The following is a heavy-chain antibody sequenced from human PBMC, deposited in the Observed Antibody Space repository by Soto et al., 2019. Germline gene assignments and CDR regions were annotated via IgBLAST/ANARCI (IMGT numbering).Heavy chain of an antibody. Sequence: EVQLLESGGGLVQPGGSLRLSCAASGFTFGRYAMSWDRQAPGKGLEWVSAISGSGDRTDYADSVKGRLTISRDNSKNTLYLQMNSLRAEDTAVYYCSKDPNQIFAVVIDNWGQGTLVTVSS. CDR2: ISGSGDRT. CDR3: SKDPNQIFAVVIDN. D-gene: IGHD3-3*01. J-gene: IGHJ4*02. V-gene: IGHV3-23*01. CDR1: GFTFGRYA.